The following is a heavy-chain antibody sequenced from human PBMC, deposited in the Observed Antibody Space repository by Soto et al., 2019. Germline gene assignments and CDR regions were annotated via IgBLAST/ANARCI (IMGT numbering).Heavy chain of an antibody. CDR2: IMSDGSGT. D-gene: IGHD3-16*01. Sequence: EVQLVESGGGLVQPGGSLRLSCAASGFTFSSYWMQWVRQGPGEGLVWVSRIMSDGSGTTYADSVKGRFTISRDNAKNTQYLQMNSLRAEDTAVYHCARSRGSGGVEYNMDVWGQGTTVTVSS. CDR3: ARSRGSGGVEYNMDV. J-gene: IGHJ6*02. CDR1: GFTFSSYW. V-gene: IGHV3-74*01.